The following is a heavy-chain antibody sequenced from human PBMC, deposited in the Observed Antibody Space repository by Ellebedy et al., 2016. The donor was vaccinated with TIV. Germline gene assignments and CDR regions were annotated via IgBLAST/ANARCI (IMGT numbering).Heavy chain of an antibody. D-gene: IGHD3-3*02. CDR2: IKEDGSEK. Sequence: GESLKISCGASGFTFTGDWMAWVRQAPGKGLEWVANIKEDGSEKDYVDLVKGRFTISRDNAKNSLYLQMNNLRVEDTAVYYCARAHFWGQGTLVTVSS. V-gene: IGHV3-7*01. J-gene: IGHJ4*02. CDR3: ARAHF. CDR1: GFTFTGDW.